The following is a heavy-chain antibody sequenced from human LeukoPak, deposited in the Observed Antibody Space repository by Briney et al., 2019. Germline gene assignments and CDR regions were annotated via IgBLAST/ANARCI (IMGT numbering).Heavy chain of an antibody. CDR2: IRSKAYGETA. V-gene: IGHV3-49*03. J-gene: IGHJ3*01. CDR1: GFTFGDYA. Sequence: GGSLRLSCTASGFTFGDYAMGWIRQAPGKGLEWVGFIRSKAYGETADYAASVKGRFTISRDNAKNSLYLQINSLRAEDTAVYYCARSSYSSSSSVWGQGTMVTVSS. CDR3: ARSSYSSSSSV. D-gene: IGHD6-6*01.